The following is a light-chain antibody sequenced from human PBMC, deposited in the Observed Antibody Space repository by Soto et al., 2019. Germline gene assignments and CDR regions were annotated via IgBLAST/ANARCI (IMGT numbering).Light chain of an antibody. Sequence: QSALTQPASVSGSPGQSITISCTGTSSDVGGYNYVSWYQQHPGKAPKLMIYDVSSRPSGVSNRFSGSKSGNTASLTISGLQAEDEADYYCTLYTSSSTRGVFGGGTKLTVL. CDR2: DVS. J-gene: IGLJ2*01. CDR3: TLYTSSSTRGV. V-gene: IGLV2-14*03. CDR1: SSDVGGYNY.